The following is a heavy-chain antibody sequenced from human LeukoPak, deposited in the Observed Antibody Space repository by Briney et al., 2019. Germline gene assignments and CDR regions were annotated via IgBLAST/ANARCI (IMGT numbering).Heavy chain of an antibody. J-gene: IGHJ4*02. CDR1: GYPFSGSD. V-gene: IGHV3-33*08. Sequence: GGSLRLSCAASGYPFSGSDIHWVRQAPGKGLEWVAVIWYDGSKKYYTDSVKGRFTISRDNSKNTLYLQMNSLRVEDTAVYYCARDHSTTVYYFDYWGQGTLVTVSS. CDR2: IWYDGSKK. CDR3: ARDHSTTVYYFDY. D-gene: IGHD4-17*01.